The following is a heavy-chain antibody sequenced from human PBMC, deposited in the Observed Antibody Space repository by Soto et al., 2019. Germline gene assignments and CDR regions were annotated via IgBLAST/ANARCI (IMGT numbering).Heavy chain of an antibody. CDR2: IDPSDSYT. Sequence: PGESLKISCKDSGYSFTSYWISWVRQMPGKGLEWMGRIDPSDSYTNYSPSFQGHVTISADKSISTAYLQWSSLKASDTAMYYCASPLYSSSSNSGMDVWGQGTTVTVSS. CDR1: GYSFTSYW. CDR3: ASPLYSSSSNSGMDV. D-gene: IGHD6-6*01. J-gene: IGHJ6*02. V-gene: IGHV5-10-1*01.